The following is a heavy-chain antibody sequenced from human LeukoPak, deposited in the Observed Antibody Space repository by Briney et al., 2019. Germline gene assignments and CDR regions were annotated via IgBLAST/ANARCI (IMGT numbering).Heavy chain of an antibody. D-gene: IGHD3-10*01. V-gene: IGHV4-59*08. J-gene: IGHJ5*02. CDR2: IYYSGST. Sequence: PSETLSLTCSVSGGSISSYYWSWIRQPPGKGLEWIGYIYYSGSTNYNPSLKSRVTISVDTSKNQFSLKLSSVTAADTAVYYCARLPDGSGSYYSNWFDPRGQGTLVTVSS. CDR3: ARLPDGSGSYYSNWFDP. CDR1: GGSISSYY.